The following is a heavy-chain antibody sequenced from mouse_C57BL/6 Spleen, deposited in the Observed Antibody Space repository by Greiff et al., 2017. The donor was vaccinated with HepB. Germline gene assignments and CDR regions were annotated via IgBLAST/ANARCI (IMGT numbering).Heavy chain of an antibody. D-gene: IGHD1-2*01. Sequence: VQLQQSGPELVKPGASVKISCKASGYAFSSSWMNWVKQRPGKGLEWIGRIYPGDGDTNYNGKFKGKATLTADKSSSTAYMQLSSLTSEDSAVYFCARITTAVGYFDVWGTGTTVTVSS. CDR1: GYAFSSSW. J-gene: IGHJ1*03. CDR3: ARITTAVGYFDV. CDR2: IYPGDGDT. V-gene: IGHV1-82*01.